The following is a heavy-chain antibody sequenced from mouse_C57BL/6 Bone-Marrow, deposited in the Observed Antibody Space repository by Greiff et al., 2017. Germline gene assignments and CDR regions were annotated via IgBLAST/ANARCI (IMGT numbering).Heavy chain of an antibody. CDR3: ARSVNTVPSVDF. D-gene: IGHD1-1*01. J-gene: IGHJ2*01. CDR1: GYTFTSYW. CDR2: IDPSDSYT. Sequence: QVQLQQPGAELVMPGASVKLSCKASGYTFTSYWMPWVKQRPGQGLEWIGEIDPSDSYTNYNQKFKGKSTLSVDKSSSTAYMQLSSLTSEDSAVYYCARSVNTVPSVDFWGQGTTLTVSS. V-gene: IGHV1-69*01.